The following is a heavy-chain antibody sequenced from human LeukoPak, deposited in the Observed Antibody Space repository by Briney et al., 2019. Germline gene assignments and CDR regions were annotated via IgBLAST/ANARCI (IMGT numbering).Heavy chain of an antibody. CDR3: ARDPDYYDSSGNN. J-gene: IGHJ4*02. CDR2: IIPIFGTA. D-gene: IGHD3-22*01. V-gene: IGHV1-69*13. Sequence: SVTVSCKASGYTFTGYYIHWVRQAPGQGLEWMGGIIPIFGTANYAQKFQGRVTITADESTSTAYMELSSLRSEDTAVYYCARDPDYYDSSGNNWGQGTLVTVSS. CDR1: GYTFTGYY.